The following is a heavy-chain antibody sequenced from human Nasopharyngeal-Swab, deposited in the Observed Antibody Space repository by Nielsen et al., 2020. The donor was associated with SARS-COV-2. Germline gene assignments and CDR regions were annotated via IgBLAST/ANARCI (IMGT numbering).Heavy chain of an antibody. J-gene: IGHJ4*02. D-gene: IGHD3-10*01. Sequence: SETLSLTCAVYGGSFSGYYWSWIRQPPGKGLEWIGEINHSGSTNYNPSLKSRVTISVDTSKNQFSLKLSSVTAADTAVYYCARGVTMARGVIRKAGDYFDYWGQGTLVTVSS. CDR2: INHSGST. CDR3: ARGVTMARGVIRKAGDYFDY. V-gene: IGHV4-34*01. CDR1: GGSFSGYY.